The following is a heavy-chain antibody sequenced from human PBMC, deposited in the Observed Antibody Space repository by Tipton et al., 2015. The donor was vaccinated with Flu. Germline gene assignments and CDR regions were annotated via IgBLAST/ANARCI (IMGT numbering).Heavy chain of an antibody. CDR1: KFTFRTYW. D-gene: IGHD2-15*01. CDR2: IKEDGIQT. CDR3: ARASPRLVAEGASPQQLDAFDI. J-gene: IGHJ3*02. V-gene: IGHV3-7*04. Sequence: SLRLSCAASKFTFRTYWMAWVRQAPGKGLEWVGNIKEDGIQTYYLDSVKGRFTISRDNAKNSVYLQMSSLRVEDTGIYYCARASPRLVAEGASPQQLDAFDIWGQGTVVTVSS.